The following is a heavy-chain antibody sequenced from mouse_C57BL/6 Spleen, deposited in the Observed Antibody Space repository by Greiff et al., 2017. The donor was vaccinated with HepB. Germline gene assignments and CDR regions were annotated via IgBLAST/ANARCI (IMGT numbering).Heavy chain of an antibody. CDR2: IYPGDGDT. CDR1: GYAFSSYW. V-gene: IGHV1-80*01. D-gene: IGHD2-1*01. J-gene: IGHJ2*01. Sequence: VQLQQSGAELVKPGASVKISCKASGYAFSSYWMNWVKQRPGKGLERIGQIYPGDGDTNYNGKFKGKATLTADKSSSTAYMQLSSLTSEDSAVYCCARGGNYTVLDYWGQGDTLTVSS. CDR3: ARGGNYTVLDY.